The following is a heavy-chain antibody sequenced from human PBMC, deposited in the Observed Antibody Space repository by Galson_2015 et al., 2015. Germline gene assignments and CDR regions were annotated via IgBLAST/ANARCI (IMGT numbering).Heavy chain of an antibody. J-gene: IGHJ4*02. V-gene: IGHV1-69*06. CDR3: ARTRYCSGGSCLAREKTSGYYFDY. CDR1: GYTFTSYG. CDR2: IIPIFGTA. D-gene: IGHD2-15*01. Sequence: QSGAEVKKPGASVKVSCKASGYTFTSYGISWVRQAPGQGLEWMGGIIPIFGTANYAQKFQGRVTITADKSTSTAYMELSSLRSEDTAVYYCARTRYCSGGSCLAREKTSGYYFDYGGQGTLVPSPQ.